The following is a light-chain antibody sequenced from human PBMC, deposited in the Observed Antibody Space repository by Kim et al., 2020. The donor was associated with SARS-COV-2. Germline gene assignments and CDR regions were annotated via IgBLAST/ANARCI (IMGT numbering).Light chain of an antibody. J-gene: IGLJ3*02. Sequence: SVTIACTGSSSNIGAGYDVHWYQQLPGTAPKLLIYGNNNRPSGVPDRFSGSKSGTSASLAITGLQAEDEADYYCQSYDSSLSGWVFGGGTQLTVL. CDR1: SSNIGAGYD. CDR2: GNN. CDR3: QSYDSSLSGWV. V-gene: IGLV1-40*01.